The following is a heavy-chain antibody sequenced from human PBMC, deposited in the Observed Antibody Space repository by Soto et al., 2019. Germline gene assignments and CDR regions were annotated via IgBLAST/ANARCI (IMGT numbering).Heavy chain of an antibody. CDR3: ARDRVPSIGLNCYFDT. D-gene: IGHD6-19*01. Sequence: EVQLVESGGGLVQPGVSLRLSCAASGFTISSYWMSWVRQTPGKGLEWVANIKQDGSETWYVDSVGGRFSISRENAKNSLYLQMNNLRVEDTAVYYCARDRVPSIGLNCYFDTWGQGALVTVSS. J-gene: IGHJ4*02. CDR2: IKQDGSET. CDR1: GFTISSYW. V-gene: IGHV3-7*01.